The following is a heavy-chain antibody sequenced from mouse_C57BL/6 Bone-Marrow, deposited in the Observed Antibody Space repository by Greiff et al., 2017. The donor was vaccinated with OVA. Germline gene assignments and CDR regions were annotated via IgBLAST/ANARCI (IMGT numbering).Heavy chain of an antibody. Sequence: EVQLVESGGGLVQPKGSLKLSCAASGFSFNTYAMNWVRQAPGKGLEWVARIRSKSNNYATYYADSVKDRFTISRDDSESMLYLQMNNLKTEDTAMYYCVRHGGSSDFDYWGQGTTLTVSS. J-gene: IGHJ2*01. D-gene: IGHD1-1*02. V-gene: IGHV10-1*01. CDR3: VRHGGSSDFDY. CDR2: IRSKSNNYAT. CDR1: GFSFNTYA.